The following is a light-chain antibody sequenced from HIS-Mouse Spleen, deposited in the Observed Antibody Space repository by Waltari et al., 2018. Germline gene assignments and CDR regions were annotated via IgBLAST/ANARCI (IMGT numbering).Light chain of an antibody. Sequence: QTVVTQEPSFSVSPGGTVTLTCGLSSGSVSTSYYPSWYQQTPGQAPRTLIYSTNTRYSGVRVRFSGFILGNKAALTIAGAQADDESDYYCVLYMGSGISVFGGGTKLTVL. CDR2: STN. V-gene: IGLV8-61*01. J-gene: IGLJ3*02. CDR1: SGSVSTSYY. CDR3: VLYMGSGISV.